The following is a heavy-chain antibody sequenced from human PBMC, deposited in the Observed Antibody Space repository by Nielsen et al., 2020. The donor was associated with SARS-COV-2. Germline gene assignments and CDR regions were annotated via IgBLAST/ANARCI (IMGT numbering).Heavy chain of an antibody. CDR3: TRRGYYDSSGYWNDY. Sequence: GGSLRLSCAASGFTFSGSAMHWVRQASGKGLEWVGRIRSKANSYATAYAASVKGRFTISRDDSKNTAYLQMNSLKTEDTAVYYCTRRGYYDSSGYWNDYWGQGTLVTVSS. CDR1: GFTFSGSA. J-gene: IGHJ4*02. D-gene: IGHD3-22*01. CDR2: IRSKANSYAT. V-gene: IGHV3-73*01.